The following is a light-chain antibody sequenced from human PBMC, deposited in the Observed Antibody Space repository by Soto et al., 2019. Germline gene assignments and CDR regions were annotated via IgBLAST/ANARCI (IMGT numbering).Light chain of an antibody. CDR1: QSLVYSDGIAY. V-gene: IGKV2-30*01. J-gene: IGKJ1*01. CDR3: MQGTHWPPT. CDR2: RAS. Sequence: DVVMTQSPLSLPVTLGQPASLSCRSSQSLVYSDGIAYLNWFHQRPGQSPRRLIYRASNRDSGVPDRFTGIVTGSDFTLKISRVEAEDVGAYYCMQGTHWPPTFGPGTKLEI.